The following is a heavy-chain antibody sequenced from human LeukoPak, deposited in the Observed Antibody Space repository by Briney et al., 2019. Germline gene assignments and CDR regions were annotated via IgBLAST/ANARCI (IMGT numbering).Heavy chain of an antibody. CDR2: ISGSGGST. CDR1: GFTFSSYA. V-gene: IGHV3-23*01. CDR3: ARDRGRDGSIHDY. Sequence: GGSLRLSCAASGFTFSSYAMNWVRQAPGKGLEWFSTISGSGGSTYNADSVKGRFTISRDNAKNSLYLQMNSLRAEDTAVYYCARDRGRDGSIHDYWGQGTLVTVSS. J-gene: IGHJ4*02. D-gene: IGHD5-24*01.